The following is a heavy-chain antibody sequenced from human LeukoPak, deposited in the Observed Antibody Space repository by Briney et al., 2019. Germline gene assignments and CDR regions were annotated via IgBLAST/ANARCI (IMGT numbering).Heavy chain of an antibody. CDR1: GGSISSGDYY. D-gene: IGHD5-18*01. J-gene: IGHJ4*02. CDR2: IYYSGST. V-gene: IGHV4-61*08. CDR3: ARWPYSYGYGEFDY. Sequence: SETLSLTCTVSGGSISSGDYYWSWIRQPPGKGLGWIGYIYYSGSTNYNPSLKSRVTISVDTSKNQFSLKLSSVTAADTAVYYCARWPYSYGYGEFDYWGQGTLVTVSS.